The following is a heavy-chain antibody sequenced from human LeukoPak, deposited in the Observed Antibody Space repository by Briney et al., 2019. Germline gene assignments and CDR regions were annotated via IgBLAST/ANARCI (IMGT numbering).Heavy chain of an antibody. CDR2: ISGSGGST. D-gene: IGHD5-18*01. Sequence: QPGGSLRLSCAASGFTFSSYSMNWVRQAPGKGLEWVSAISGSGGSTYYADSVKGRFTISRDNSKNTLYLQMNSLRAEDTAVYYCAKDPGGYSYGSFDYWGQGTLVTVSS. CDR3: AKDPGGYSYGSFDY. CDR1: GFTFSSYS. V-gene: IGHV3-23*01. J-gene: IGHJ4*02.